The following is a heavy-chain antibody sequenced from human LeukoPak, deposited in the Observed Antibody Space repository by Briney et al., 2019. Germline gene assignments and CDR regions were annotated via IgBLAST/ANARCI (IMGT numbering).Heavy chain of an antibody. CDR1: GGSISSYY. CDR3: ARDPGQQLPFGHFDY. D-gene: IGHD6-13*01. V-gene: IGHV4-59*01. CDR2: IYYSGST. J-gene: IGHJ4*02. Sequence: TSETLSLTCTVSGGSISSYYWRWIRQPPGKGLEWIGYIYYSGSTNYNPSLKSRVTISVDTSKNQFSLKLSSVTAADTAVYYCARDPGQQLPFGHFDYWGQGTLVTVSS.